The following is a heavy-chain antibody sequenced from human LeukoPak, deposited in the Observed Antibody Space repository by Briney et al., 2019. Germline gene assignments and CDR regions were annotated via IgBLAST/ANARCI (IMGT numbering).Heavy chain of an antibody. D-gene: IGHD6-19*01. V-gene: IGHV3-30*18. J-gene: IGHJ4*02. CDR3: AKDYSSGWYDY. CDR2: ISYDGSNK. Sequence: GGSLRLSCAASGFTFSSYTMNWVRQAPGKGLEWVAVISYDGSNKYYADSVKGRFTISRDNSKNTLYLQMNSLRAEDTAVYYCAKDYSSGWYDYWGQGTLVTVSS. CDR1: GFTFSSYT.